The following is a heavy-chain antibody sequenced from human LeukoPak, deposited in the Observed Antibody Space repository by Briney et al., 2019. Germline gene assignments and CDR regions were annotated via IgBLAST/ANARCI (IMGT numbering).Heavy chain of an antibody. CDR1: GGAFSGYH. D-gene: IGHD4-23*01. CDR3: ARDPTTVVNVPYFDD. Sequence: SETLSLTCAVYGGAFSGYHWNWIRQAPGKGLEWIGEINDRGIINYNPSLKSRVTISVDPSKKQFSLQLKSVTAADTAVYYCARDPTTVVNVPYFDDWGQGTLVTVSS. J-gene: IGHJ4*02. CDR2: INDRGII. V-gene: IGHV4-34*01.